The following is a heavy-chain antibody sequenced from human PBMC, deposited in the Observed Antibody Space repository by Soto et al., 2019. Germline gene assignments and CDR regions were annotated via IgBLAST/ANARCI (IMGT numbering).Heavy chain of an antibody. V-gene: IGHV3-74*01. J-gene: IGHJ4*02. D-gene: IGHD3-3*01. Sequence: RLSCAAAGFNFSSFWMRWVRQAQRKGLVWVSRINSDGSSTSYADSVKGRFTISRDNAKNTLYLQMNSLRAEDTAVYYCARVRITIYGALFPPDYWGQGTPVTVSP. CDR1: GFNFSSFW. CDR3: ARVRITIYGALFPPDY. CDR2: INSDGSST.